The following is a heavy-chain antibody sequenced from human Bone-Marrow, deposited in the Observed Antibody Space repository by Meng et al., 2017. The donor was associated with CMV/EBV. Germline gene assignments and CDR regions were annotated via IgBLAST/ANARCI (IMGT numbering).Heavy chain of an antibody. D-gene: IGHD7-27*01. Sequence: GSLRLSCAVYGGSFSGYYWSWIRQPPGKGLEWIGEINHSGSTNYNPSLKSRVTISVDTSKNQFSLKVTSVTAADTAVYYCARDITGDHYWGQGTLVTVSS. J-gene: IGHJ4*02. CDR1: GGSFSGYY. CDR2: INHSGST. CDR3: ARDITGDHY. V-gene: IGHV4-34*01.